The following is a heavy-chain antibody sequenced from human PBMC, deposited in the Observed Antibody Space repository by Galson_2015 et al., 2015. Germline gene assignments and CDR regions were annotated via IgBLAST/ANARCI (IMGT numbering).Heavy chain of an antibody. V-gene: IGHV3-48*01. D-gene: IGHD6-19*01. CDR1: GFTFSSYS. CDR3: ARGISPSFDY. CDR2: ISSSSSTI. Sequence: SLRLSCAASGFTFSSYSMNWVRQAPGKGLEWVSYISSSSSTIYYADSVKGRFTISRDNAKNSLYLQMNSLRAEDTAVYYCARGISPSFDYWGQGSLGTASS. J-gene: IGHJ4*02.